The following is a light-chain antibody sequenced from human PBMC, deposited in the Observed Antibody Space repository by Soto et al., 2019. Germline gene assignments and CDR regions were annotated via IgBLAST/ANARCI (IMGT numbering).Light chain of an antibody. CDR3: QQYNSYSTFGPAT. V-gene: IGKV1-5*03. J-gene: IGKJ1*01. Sequence: DIQMTQSPSTLSASVGDRVTITCRASQSISTWLAWYQQKPGKAPKLLIYSASDLESGVPSRFSGSGFGTEFPLTITSLQPDDFATYYCQQYNSYSTFGPATVGQGTKV. CDR1: QSISTW. CDR2: SAS.